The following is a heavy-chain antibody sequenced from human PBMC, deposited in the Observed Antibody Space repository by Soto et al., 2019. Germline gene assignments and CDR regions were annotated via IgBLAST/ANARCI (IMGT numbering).Heavy chain of an antibody. CDR1: GFTFSSYA. D-gene: IGHD3-3*01. CDR3: VKDPRYDFWSGYYISGAFDI. CDR2: ISSNGGST. J-gene: IGHJ3*02. Sequence: GGSLRLSCSASGFTFSSYAMHWVRQAPGKGLEYVSAISSNGGSTYYADSVKGRFTISRDNSKNTLYLQMSSLRAEDTAVYYCVKDPRYDFWSGYYISGAFDIWGQGTMVTVSS. V-gene: IGHV3-64D*08.